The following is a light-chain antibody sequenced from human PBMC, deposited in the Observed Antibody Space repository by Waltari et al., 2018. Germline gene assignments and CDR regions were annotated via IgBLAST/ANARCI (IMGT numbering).Light chain of an antibody. J-gene: IGKJ4*01. V-gene: IGKV3-11*01. Sequence: ESVLTQSPATMSLSTGERATRSCRASQSVRSSLAWYQQKPGQAPRLLIYDASNRATGIPARFSGSLSVTDFTLTISSLEPEDVAVYYCQQRSNWPLTFGGGTKVEI. CDR2: DAS. CDR1: QSVRSS. CDR3: QQRSNWPLT.